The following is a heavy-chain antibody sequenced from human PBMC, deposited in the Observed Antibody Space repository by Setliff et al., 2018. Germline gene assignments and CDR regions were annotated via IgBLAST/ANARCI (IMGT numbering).Heavy chain of an antibody. J-gene: IGHJ6*03. V-gene: IGHV1-69*13. CDR1: GGTFNNYA. CDR3: ARESGSPRHMDV. CDR2: IIPIFGTT. Sequence: SVKVSCKASGGTFNNYAISWVRQAPGQGLKWMGGIIPIFGTTKYAQKFQGRVTITADESTSTAYMELSSLRSEDTAVYYCARESGSPRHMDVWGNGTTVTVSS. D-gene: IGHD3-3*01.